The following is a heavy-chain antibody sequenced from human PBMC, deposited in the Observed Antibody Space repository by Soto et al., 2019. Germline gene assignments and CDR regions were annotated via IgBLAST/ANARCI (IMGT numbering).Heavy chain of an antibody. CDR1: GYTFTSYG. Sequence: ASVKVSCKASGYTFTSYGISRVRQAPGQGLEWMGWISAYNGNTNYAQKLQGRVTMTTDTSTSTAYMELRSLRSDDTAVYYCARDHFSGWYEFDAFDIWGQGTMVTVSS. V-gene: IGHV1-18*01. D-gene: IGHD6-19*01. CDR2: ISAYNGNT. J-gene: IGHJ3*02. CDR3: ARDHFSGWYEFDAFDI.